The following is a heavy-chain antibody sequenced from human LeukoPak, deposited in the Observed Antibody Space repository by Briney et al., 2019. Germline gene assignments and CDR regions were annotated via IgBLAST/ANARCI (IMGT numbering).Heavy chain of an antibody. J-gene: IGHJ4*02. CDR3: AKDFAIAVAGTIDY. D-gene: IGHD6-19*01. Sequence: PGGSLRLSCAASGFTFSSYAMNWVRQAPGKGLEWVSGTGSTGVSTFYADSVKGRFTVSRDNSKNTLSLQMNSLRAEDTAVYYCAKDFAIAVAGTIDYWGQGTLVTVSS. CDR2: TGSTGVST. V-gene: IGHV3-23*01. CDR1: GFTFSSYA.